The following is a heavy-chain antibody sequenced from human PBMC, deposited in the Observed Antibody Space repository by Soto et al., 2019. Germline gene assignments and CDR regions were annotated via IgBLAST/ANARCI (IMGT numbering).Heavy chain of an antibody. J-gene: IGHJ4*02. Sequence: PGGSRRLSCAASGFTFRSYGMHWVRQAPGKGLEWVAVISYDGSEKYYVDSVKGRFTISRDISKNTLYLQMNSLRAEDTAVYYCAKDLHKRGWYYFEYWGQGTLVNVSS. V-gene: IGHV3-30*18. CDR2: ISYDGSEK. CDR1: GFTFRSYG. CDR3: AKDLHKRGWYYFEY. D-gene: IGHD6-19*01.